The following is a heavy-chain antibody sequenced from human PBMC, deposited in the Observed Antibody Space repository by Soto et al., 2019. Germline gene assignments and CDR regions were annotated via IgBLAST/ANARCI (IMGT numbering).Heavy chain of an antibody. Sequence: GGSLRLSCAASGFTFSNYAVTWVRQAPGKGLEWVSTISGSGGSTYYADSVKGRFTISRDNSKNTLYLQMNSLRAEDTAVYYCAKDQGSSWYEIDYWGQGTLVTVPS. D-gene: IGHD6-13*01. CDR1: GFTFSNYA. V-gene: IGHV3-23*01. CDR3: AKDQGSSWYEIDY. CDR2: ISGSGGST. J-gene: IGHJ4*02.